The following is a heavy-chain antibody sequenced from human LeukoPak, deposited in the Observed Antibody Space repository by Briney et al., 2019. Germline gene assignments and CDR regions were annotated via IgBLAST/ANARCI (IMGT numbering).Heavy chain of an antibody. CDR3: ARWSSFYYYYMDV. D-gene: IGHD6-13*01. CDR1: GGSISSYY. V-gene: IGHV4-59*01. CDR2: IYYSGST. Sequence: SETLSLTCTVSGGSISSYYWSWIRQPPGKGLEWIGYIYYSGSTNYNPSLKSRVTISVGTSKNQFSLKLSSVTAADTAVYYCARWSSFYYYYMDVWGKGTTVTVSS. J-gene: IGHJ6*03.